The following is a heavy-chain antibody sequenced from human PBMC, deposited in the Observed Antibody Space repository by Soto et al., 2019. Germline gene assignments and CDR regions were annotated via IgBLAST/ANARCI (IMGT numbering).Heavy chain of an antibody. CDR3: ARQMPPLTRGIDY. V-gene: IGHV3-21*01. CDR2: ISSSSSYI. Sequence: KTGGSLRLSCAASGFTFSSYSMNWVRQAPGKGLEWVSSISSSSSYIYYADSVKGRFTISRDNAKNSLYLQMNSLRAEDTAVYYCARQMPPLTRGIDYWGQGTLVTVSS. D-gene: IGHD2-2*01. J-gene: IGHJ4*02. CDR1: GFTFSSYS.